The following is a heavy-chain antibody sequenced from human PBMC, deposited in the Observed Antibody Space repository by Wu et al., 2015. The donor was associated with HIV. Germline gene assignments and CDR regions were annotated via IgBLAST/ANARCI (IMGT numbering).Heavy chain of an antibody. CDR1: GYTFRGHY. J-gene: IGHJ4*02. D-gene: IGHD2-15*01. V-gene: IGHV1-2*02. CDR2: VNPISGGT. CDR3: AILPRQLSPPI. Sequence: QVHLVQSGAEVKKPGSAVKVSCMASGYTFRGHYIHWVRQAPGRGLEYMGNVNPISGGTTYAQNFQGRVTMTRDTSIKTAYMELNSLRSDDTAVFYCAILPRQLSPPIWGQGTLVTVSS.